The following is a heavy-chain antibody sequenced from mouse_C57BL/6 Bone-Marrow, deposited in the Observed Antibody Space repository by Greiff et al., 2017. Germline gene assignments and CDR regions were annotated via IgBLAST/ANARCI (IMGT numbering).Heavy chain of an antibody. J-gene: IGHJ1*03. CDR2: IYPGSGNT. D-gene: IGHD1-1*01. CDR1: GYTFTDYY. CDR3: AREPLPYYGSSYGWYFDV. Sequence: QVQLQQSGAELVRPGASVKLSCKASGYTFTDYYINWVKQRPGQGLEWIARIYPGSGNTYYNEKFKGKATLTAEKSSSTAYMQLSSLTSEDSAVYFCAREPLPYYGSSYGWYFDVWGTGTTVTVSS. V-gene: IGHV1-76*01.